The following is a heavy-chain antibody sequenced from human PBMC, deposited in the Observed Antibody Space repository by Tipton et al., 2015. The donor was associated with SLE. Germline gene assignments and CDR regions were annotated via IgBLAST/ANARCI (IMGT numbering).Heavy chain of an antibody. CDR3: AKDIVIVPPTIRGYFDY. Sequence: GSLRLSCAASGFTFSDYYMSWIRQAPGKGLEWVSYISSSSSYTNYADSVRGRFTISRDNSQNTLYLQMNSLRAEDTAVYYCAKDIVIVPPTIRGYFDYWGQGTLVTVSS. CDR2: ISSSSSYT. CDR1: GFTFSDYY. D-gene: IGHD2-2*02. V-gene: IGHV3-11*05. J-gene: IGHJ4*02.